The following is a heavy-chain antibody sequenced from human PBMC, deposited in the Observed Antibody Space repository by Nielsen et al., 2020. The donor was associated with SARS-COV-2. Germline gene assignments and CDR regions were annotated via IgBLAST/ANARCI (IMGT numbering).Heavy chain of an antibody. Sequence: RLSCAASGFTFDDYAMHWVRQAPGKGLEWVSGISWNSGSIYYADSVKGRFTISRDNAKNSLYLQMNSLRAEDTAVYYCAKTGPTGYSSSWGQGTLVTVSS. D-gene: IGHD6-6*01. V-gene: IGHV3-9*01. CDR3: AKTGPTGYSSS. CDR2: ISWNSGSI. J-gene: IGHJ4*02. CDR1: GFTFDDYA.